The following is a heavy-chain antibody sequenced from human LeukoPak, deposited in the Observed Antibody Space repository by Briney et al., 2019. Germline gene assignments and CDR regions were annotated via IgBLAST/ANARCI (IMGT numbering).Heavy chain of an antibody. CDR2: ISGAGDIA. Sequence: PGGSLRLSCAASGFLFSRCAMSWVRQAPGKGLEWVSSISGAGDIAHYAESVKGRFTISRDNSGNTLYVQMDSLRAEDTAVYYRAKVKSSLTLIGAWGQGTLVTVSS. CDR1: GFLFSRCA. D-gene: IGHD2-8*01. CDR3: AKVKSSLTLIGA. J-gene: IGHJ5*02. V-gene: IGHV3-23*01.